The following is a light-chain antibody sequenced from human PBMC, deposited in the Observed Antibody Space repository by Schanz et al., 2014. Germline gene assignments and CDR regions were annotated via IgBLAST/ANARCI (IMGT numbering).Light chain of an antibody. CDR2: RND. CDR3: AAWDDSLNGWV. CDR1: SSNVGSNY. Sequence: QSVLTQPPSVSGTPGQRVTISCSGSSSNVGSNYVYWYQQVPGTAPKLLIYRNDERPSGVPDRFSGSKSGTSASLAISDLRCEDEADYYCAAWDDSLNGWVFGGGTKLTVL. J-gene: IGLJ3*02. V-gene: IGLV1-47*01.